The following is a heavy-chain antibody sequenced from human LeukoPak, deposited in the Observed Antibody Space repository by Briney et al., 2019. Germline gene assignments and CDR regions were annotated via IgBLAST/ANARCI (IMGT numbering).Heavy chain of an antibody. CDR2: ISGSGGST. CDR3: AKGPYCSSTSCYRLGAFDI. D-gene: IGHD2-2*01. CDR1: GFTFSSYA. Sequence: PGGSLRLSCAASGFTFSSYAMSWVRQAPGKGLEWVSAISGSGGSTYYADSVKGRFTISRDNSKNTLYLQMNSLRAEDTAVYYCAKGPYCSSTSCYRLGAFDIWGQGTMVTVSS. V-gene: IGHV3-23*01. J-gene: IGHJ3*02.